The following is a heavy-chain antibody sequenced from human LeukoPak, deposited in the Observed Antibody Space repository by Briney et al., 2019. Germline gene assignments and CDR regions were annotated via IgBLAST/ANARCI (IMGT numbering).Heavy chain of an antibody. CDR3: ARGTTIFPPTPYYYYMDV. CDR2: IYPGDSDT. V-gene: IGHV5-51*01. J-gene: IGHJ6*03. Sequence: GESLKISCKGSGYSFTSYWIGWVRQIPGKGLEWMGIIYPGDSDTRYSPSFQGQVTISADKSISTAYLQWSSLKASDTAMYYCARGTTIFPPTPYYYYMDVWGKGTTVTVSS. D-gene: IGHD3-3*01. CDR1: GYSFTSYW.